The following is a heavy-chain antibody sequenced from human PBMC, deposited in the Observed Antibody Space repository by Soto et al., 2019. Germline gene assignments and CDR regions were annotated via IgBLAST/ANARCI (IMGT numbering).Heavy chain of an antibody. V-gene: IGHV1-69*01. CDR3: AADRDYGSGSD. Sequence: QVQLVQSGAEVKKPGSSVKVSYKASGGTFSSYAISWVRQAPGQGLEWMGGIIPIFGTANYAQKFQGRVTITADESTSTAYMELSSLSSEDTAVYYCAADRDYGSGSDWGQGTLVTVSS. J-gene: IGHJ4*02. CDR1: GGTFSSYA. D-gene: IGHD3-10*01. CDR2: IIPIFGTA.